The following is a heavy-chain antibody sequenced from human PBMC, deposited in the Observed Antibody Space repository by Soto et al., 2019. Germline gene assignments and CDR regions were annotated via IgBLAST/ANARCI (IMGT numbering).Heavy chain of an antibody. CDR3: ARSRDGYSFYFYYGMDG. Sequence: PGGSLRLSCAASGFTFTSYDIHWFRHSPFKWLEWMALILHDGSAEYYADSVKGRFTISRDNSRSTLYLQMNSLRAEDTAVYYCARSRDGYSFYFYYGMDGWGQGTTVTVSS. D-gene: IGHD4-4*01. CDR2: ILHDGSAE. J-gene: IGHJ6*02. CDR1: GFTFTSYD. V-gene: IGHV3-30*03.